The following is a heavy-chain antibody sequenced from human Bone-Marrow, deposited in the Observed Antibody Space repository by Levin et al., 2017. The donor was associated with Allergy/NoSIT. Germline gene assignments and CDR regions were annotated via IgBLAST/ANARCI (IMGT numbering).Heavy chain of an antibody. Sequence: GGSLRLSCAASGFTFGDYAMGWVHQAPGKGLEWVSTITGRDDITYYADSVKGRFTISRDNSKNTLSLQLNRLTAADTAVYYCATQGGARRAGPYYFDYWGQGTQVTVSS. CDR3: ATQGGARRAGPYYFDY. J-gene: IGHJ4*02. V-gene: IGHV3-23*01. D-gene: IGHD3-16*01. CDR1: GFTFGDYA. CDR2: ITGRDDIT.